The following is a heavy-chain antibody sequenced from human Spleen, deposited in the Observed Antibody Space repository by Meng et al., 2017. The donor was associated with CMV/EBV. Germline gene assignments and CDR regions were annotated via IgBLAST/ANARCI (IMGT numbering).Heavy chain of an antibody. Sequence: GESLKISCAASGITFSSYGMHWVRQAPGKGLEWVAVIWYDGSNKYYADSVKGRFTISRDNSKNTLYLQMNSLRAEDTAVYYCARDPVTTYGMDVWGQGTTVTVSS. CDR1: GITFSSYG. D-gene: IGHD4-11*01. V-gene: IGHV3-33*01. CDR3: ARDPVTTYGMDV. J-gene: IGHJ6*02. CDR2: IWYDGSNK.